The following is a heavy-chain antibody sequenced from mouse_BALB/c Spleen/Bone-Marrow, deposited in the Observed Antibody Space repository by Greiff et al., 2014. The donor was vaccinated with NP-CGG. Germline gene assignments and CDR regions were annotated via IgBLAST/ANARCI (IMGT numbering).Heavy chain of an antibody. J-gene: IGHJ2*01. CDR1: GYTFTSYV. V-gene: IGHV1-14*01. CDR3: AREGGYDEDYFDY. CDR2: INPYNDGT. D-gene: IGHD2-2*01. Sequence: VQLKQSGPELVKPGASVKMSCKASGYTFTSYVMHWVKQKPGQGLEWIGCINPYNDGTKYNEKFKGKAPLTSDKSSSTAYMELSSLTSEDSAVYYCAREGGYDEDYFDYWGQGTTLTVSS.